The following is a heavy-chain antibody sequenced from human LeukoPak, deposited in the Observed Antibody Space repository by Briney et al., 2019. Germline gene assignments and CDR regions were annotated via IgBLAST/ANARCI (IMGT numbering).Heavy chain of an antibody. CDR1: GYSISSGYY. V-gene: IGHV4-38-2*02. Sequence: TSETLSLTCTVSGYSISSGYYWGWIRQPPGKGLEWIGSIYHSGSTYYNPSLRSRVTISVDTSKNQFSLKLSSVTAADTAVYYCARGSITIFGVVIENYFDYWGQGTLVTVSS. D-gene: IGHD3-3*01. CDR2: IYHSGST. CDR3: ARGSITIFGVVIENYFDY. J-gene: IGHJ4*02.